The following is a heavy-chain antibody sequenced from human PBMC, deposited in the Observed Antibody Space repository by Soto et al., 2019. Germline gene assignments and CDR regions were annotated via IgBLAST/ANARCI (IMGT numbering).Heavy chain of an antibody. Sequence: QVQLQESGPGLVKPSETLSLTCTVSGASISGFYWRWIRKSAGKGLEWIGRIYATGTTDYNPSLKSRVMMSVDTSKKQFSLKLRSVTAADTAVYYCVRDGTKTLRDWFDPWGQGISVTVSS. CDR2: IYATGTT. J-gene: IGHJ5*02. CDR1: GASISGFY. V-gene: IGHV4-4*07. D-gene: IGHD1-1*01. CDR3: VRDGTKTLRDWFDP.